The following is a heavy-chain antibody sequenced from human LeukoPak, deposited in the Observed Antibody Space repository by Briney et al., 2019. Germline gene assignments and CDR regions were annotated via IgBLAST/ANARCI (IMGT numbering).Heavy chain of an antibody. CDR2: IYTSGST. CDR1: GGSISSYY. CDR3: ASGYDSSGYIPLAY. Sequence: SETLSLTCTVSGGSISSYYWSWIRQPAGKGLEWIGRIYTSGSTNYNPSLKSRVTMSVDTSKNQFSLKLSSVTAADTAVYYCASGYDSSGYIPLAYWGQGTLVTVSS. J-gene: IGHJ4*02. D-gene: IGHD3-22*01. V-gene: IGHV4-4*07.